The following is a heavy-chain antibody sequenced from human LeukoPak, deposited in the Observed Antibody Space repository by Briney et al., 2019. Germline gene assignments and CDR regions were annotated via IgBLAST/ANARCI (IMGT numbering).Heavy chain of an antibody. V-gene: IGHV1-18*01. CDR3: ARAFYSTKTDY. D-gene: IGHD5-18*01. Sequence: ASVKVPCKASGYTFTNYGISWVRQAPGQGLEWMGWISVYNNNTNSAQKFQGRVTMTTDTFTSTAYMEVRSLRSDDTAVYYCARAFYSTKTDYWGQGTLVTVSS. J-gene: IGHJ4*02. CDR1: GYTFTNYG. CDR2: ISVYNNNT.